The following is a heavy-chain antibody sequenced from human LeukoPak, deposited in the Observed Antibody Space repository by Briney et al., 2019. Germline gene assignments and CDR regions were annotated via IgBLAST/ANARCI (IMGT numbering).Heavy chain of an antibody. CDR2: ISYDGSNK. J-gene: IGHJ6*02. CDR3: ARDHPPSGATNPRWTDGMDV. D-gene: IGHD1-26*01. V-gene: IGHV3-30-3*01. Sequence: GGSLRLSCAASGFTFSSYAMHWVRQAPGKGLEWVAVISYDGSNKYYADSVKGRFTISRDNSKNSLYLQMNSLRAEDTAVYYCARDHPPSGATNPRWTDGMDVWGQGTTVTVSS. CDR1: GFTFSSYA.